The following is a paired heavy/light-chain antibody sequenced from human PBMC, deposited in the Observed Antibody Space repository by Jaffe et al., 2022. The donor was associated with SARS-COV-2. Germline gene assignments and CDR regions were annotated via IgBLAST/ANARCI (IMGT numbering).Heavy chain of an antibody. CDR2: IKQDGSEK. J-gene: IGHJ3*02. CDR1: GFSFGFSFNKYW. V-gene: IGHV3-7*01. CDR3: TRGKANGCDI. Sequence: EVQLVESGGGLVQPGGSLRLSCAASGFSFGFSFNKYWMTWVRQSPGKGLEWVANIKQDGSEKNYVESVKGRFTISRDNARNSLYLQMNSLRAEDTAVYYCTRGKANGCDIWGQGTMVTVSS.
Light chain of an antibody. CDR1: SSNIGNNY. CDR3: GTWDSSLSAYV. V-gene: IGLV1-51*02. CDR2: ENN. J-gene: IGLJ1*01. Sequence: QSVLTQPPSVSAAPGQKVTISCSGSSSNIGNNYVSWYQQLPGTAPKLLIFENNKRPSGIPDRFSGSNFGTSATLGITGLQTGDEADYYCGTWDSSLSAYVFGIGTRVSVL.